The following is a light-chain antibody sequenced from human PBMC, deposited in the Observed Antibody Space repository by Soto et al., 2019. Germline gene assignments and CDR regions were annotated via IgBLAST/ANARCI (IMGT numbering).Light chain of an antibody. CDR3: QQYGDSPLT. CDR2: GAS. V-gene: IGKV1-27*01. CDR1: QGMTTY. J-gene: IGKJ3*01. Sequence: DIQMTQSPLSLSASVGDRVTNTCRASQGMTTYLARFQQKPGKVPKFVIYGASTLQSGVATRFGGSGSGTDFTLPISSLQPEDFGVYYCQQYGDSPLTSGPGTKVDIK.